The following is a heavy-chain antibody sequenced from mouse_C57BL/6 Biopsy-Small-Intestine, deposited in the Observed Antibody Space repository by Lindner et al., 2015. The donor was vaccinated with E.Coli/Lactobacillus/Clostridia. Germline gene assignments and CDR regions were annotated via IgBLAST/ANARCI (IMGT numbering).Heavy chain of an antibody. Sequence: VQLQESGGGLVKPGGSLKLSCAASGFTFSDYGMHWVRQAPEKGLEWVAYISSDSSAIYYADTVEGRFTISRDNAKNTLFLHMTSLRSEDTAMYYCARLNWDYQAMDYWGQGTSVTVSS. CDR1: GFTFSDYG. D-gene: IGHD4-1*02. V-gene: IGHV5-17*01. J-gene: IGHJ4*01. CDR3: ARLNWDYQAMDY. CDR2: ISSDSSAI.